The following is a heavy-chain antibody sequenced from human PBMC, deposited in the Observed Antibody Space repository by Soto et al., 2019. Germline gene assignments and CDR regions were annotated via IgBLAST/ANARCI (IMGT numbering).Heavy chain of an antibody. V-gene: IGHV4-39*01. CDR1: GGSISSSSYY. D-gene: IGHD2-15*01. Sequence: TSETLSLTCTVSGGSISSSSYYWGWIRQPPGKGLDWIGSIYYSGSTYYNPSLKSRVTISVDTSKNQFSLKLSSVTAADTAVYYCARHVALEFGGGSFFYYYGMDVWGQGTTVTVSS. CDR2: IYYSGST. J-gene: IGHJ6*02. CDR3: ARHVALEFGGGSFFYYYGMDV.